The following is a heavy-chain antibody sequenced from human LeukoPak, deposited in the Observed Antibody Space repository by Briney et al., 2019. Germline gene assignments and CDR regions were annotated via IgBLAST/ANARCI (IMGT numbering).Heavy chain of an antibody. CDR3: AKVDVSYYDFWSGYPEPGAFDI. V-gene: IGHV3-23*01. D-gene: IGHD3-3*01. Sequence: PGGSLRLSRAASGFTFSSYAMSWVRQAPGKGLEWVSAISGSGGSTYYADSVKGRFTISRDNSKNTLYLQMNSLRAEDTAVYYCAKVDVSYYDFWSGYPEPGAFDIWGQGTMVTVSS. CDR2: ISGSGGST. J-gene: IGHJ3*02. CDR1: GFTFSSYA.